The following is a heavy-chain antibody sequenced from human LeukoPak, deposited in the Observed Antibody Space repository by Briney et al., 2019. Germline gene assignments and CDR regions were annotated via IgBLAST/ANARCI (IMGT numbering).Heavy chain of an antibody. D-gene: IGHD2-2*01. V-gene: IGHV5-51*01. Sequence: GESLKISCKDSGYSFTSYWIGWVRQMPGKGLEWMGIIYPGDSDTRYSPSFQGQVTISADKSISTAYLQWSSLKASDTAMYYCARQSVPAATPYYFDYWGQGTLVTVSS. CDR1: GYSFTSYW. CDR3: ARQSVPAATPYYFDY. J-gene: IGHJ4*02. CDR2: IYPGDSDT.